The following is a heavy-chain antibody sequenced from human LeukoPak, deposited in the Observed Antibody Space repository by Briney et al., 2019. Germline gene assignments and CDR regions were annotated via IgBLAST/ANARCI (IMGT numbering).Heavy chain of an antibody. J-gene: IGHJ6*02. Sequence: GGSLRLSCAASGFTFSTYTLSWVRQAPGKGLEWVSAVNGGGNTWYAGSVKGRFTISRDNSKNTLYLQMNSLRAEDTALYYCARELGSYEGGYYGMDVWGQGTTVTVSS. CDR1: GFTFSTYT. CDR3: ARELGSYEGGYYGMDV. CDR2: VNGGGNT. D-gene: IGHD1-26*01. V-gene: IGHV3-23*01.